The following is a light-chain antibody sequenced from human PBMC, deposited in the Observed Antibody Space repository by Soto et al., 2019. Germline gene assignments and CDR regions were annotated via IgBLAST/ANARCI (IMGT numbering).Light chain of an antibody. V-gene: IGLV1-51*01. Sequence: QSVLTQPPSVSAAPGQKVTISCSGSSSNIGNNYVSWYQQLPATAPKLLIYDNNKRPSGIPDRFSGSKSGTSATLGITGLQTGDEADYYCGTWDSSFYVFGTGTKVTVL. CDR2: DNN. J-gene: IGLJ1*01. CDR1: SSNIGNNY. CDR3: GTWDSSFYV.